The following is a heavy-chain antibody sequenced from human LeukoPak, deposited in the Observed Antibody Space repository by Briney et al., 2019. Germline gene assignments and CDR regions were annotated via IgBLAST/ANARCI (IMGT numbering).Heavy chain of an antibody. Sequence: SETLSLTCTVSGGSISSYYWSWIRQPPGKGLEWIGYIYYRGSTNYNPSLKSRVTISVDTSKNQFSLKLSSVTAADTAVYYCARGDILTGYPCDYWGQGTLVTVSS. CDR3: ARGDILTGYPCDY. CDR1: GGSISSYY. V-gene: IGHV4-59*01. J-gene: IGHJ4*02. CDR2: IYYRGST. D-gene: IGHD3-9*01.